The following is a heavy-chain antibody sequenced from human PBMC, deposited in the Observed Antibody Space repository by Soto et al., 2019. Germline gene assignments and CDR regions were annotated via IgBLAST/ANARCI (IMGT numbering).Heavy chain of an antibody. CDR1: GGSVSRGSYY. Sequence: PSXTLSLTGTVSGGSVSRGSYYWNWIRLSPGKGLEWIGYINSNGYSSYNPSLKSRVTLSVDTSKNQFSLKLSSVTAADAAVYYCTRQGFGEVHGLVDVWGQGTTVTVSS. J-gene: IGHJ6*02. D-gene: IGHD3-10*01. CDR3: TRQGFGEVHGLVDV. V-gene: IGHV4-61*01. CDR2: INSNGYS.